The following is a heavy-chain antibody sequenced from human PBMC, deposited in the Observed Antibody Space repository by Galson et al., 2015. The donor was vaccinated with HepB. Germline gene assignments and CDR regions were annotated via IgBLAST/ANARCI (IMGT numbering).Heavy chain of an antibody. Sequence: SLRLSCAASGFTFGTYAMSRVRQAPGQGLEWVSSISGSGGSTYYADSVKGGFTISRDNSKNTLYLQMNSLRAEDTAVYYCAKDTPPRGGGNFGFFDYWGQGTLVTVSS. CDR3: AKDTPPRGGGNFGFFDY. V-gene: IGHV3-23*01. J-gene: IGHJ4*02. CDR1: GFTFGTYA. D-gene: IGHD2-15*01. CDR2: ISGSGGST.